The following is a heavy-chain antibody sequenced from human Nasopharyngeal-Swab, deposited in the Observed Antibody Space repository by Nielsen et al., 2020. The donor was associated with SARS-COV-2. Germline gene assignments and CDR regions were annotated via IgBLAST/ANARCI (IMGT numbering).Heavy chain of an antibody. CDR1: GFTFNDYS. D-gene: IGHD4-11*01. V-gene: IGHV3-74*01. CDR3: ARDHLMTVTIPYYYYGMDV. CDR2: INSDGSST. Sequence: GGSLRLSCAASGFTFNDYSMNWVRQAPGKGLVWLSRINSDGSSTDYADSVKGRFTISRDNAKNSLYLQMNSLRAEDTAVYYCARDHLMTVTIPYYYYGMDVWGQGTTVTVSS. J-gene: IGHJ6*02.